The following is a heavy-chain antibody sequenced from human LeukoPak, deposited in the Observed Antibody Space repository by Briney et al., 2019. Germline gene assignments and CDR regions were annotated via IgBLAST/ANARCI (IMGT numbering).Heavy chain of an antibody. J-gene: IGHJ5*02. CDR2: IYYSGST. CDR3: ARGDTIFGVVNSWFDP. D-gene: IGHD3-3*01. CDR1: GGSISSSSYY. V-gene: IGHV4-39*07. Sequence: PSESLSLTCSVSGGSISSSSYYWGWIRQPPGKGLEWIGIIYYSGSTYYNASLKSRVTISVDTSKNQFSLKLSSVTAADTAVYYCARGDTIFGVVNSWFDPWGQGTLVTVSS.